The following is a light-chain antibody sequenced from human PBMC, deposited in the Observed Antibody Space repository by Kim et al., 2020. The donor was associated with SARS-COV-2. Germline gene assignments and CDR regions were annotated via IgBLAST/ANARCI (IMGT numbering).Light chain of an antibody. CDR3: QQYGSSPWT. CDR2: GAS. CDR1: QSVSSSY. J-gene: IGKJ1*01. Sequence: SPGERATRSCRASQSVSSSYLAWYQQKPGQAPRRLIYGASSRATGIPDRFSGSGSGTDFTLTISRLEPEDFAVYYCQQYGSSPWTFGQGTKVDIK. V-gene: IGKV3-20*01.